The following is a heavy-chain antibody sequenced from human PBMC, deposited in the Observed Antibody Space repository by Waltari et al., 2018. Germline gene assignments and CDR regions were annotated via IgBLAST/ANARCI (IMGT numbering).Heavy chain of an antibody. CDR3: ARVFGKLPSGSYYLFDY. CDR1: GYTFTSYG. J-gene: IGHJ4*02. Sequence: QVQLVQSGAEVKKPGASVKVSCKASGYTFTSYGISWMRQATGQGLEWMGWISAYNGNTNYAQKLQGRVTMTTDTSTSTAYMELRSLRSDDTAVYYCARVFGKLPSGSYYLFDYWGQGTLVTVSS. D-gene: IGHD1-26*01. CDR2: ISAYNGNT. V-gene: IGHV1-18*01.